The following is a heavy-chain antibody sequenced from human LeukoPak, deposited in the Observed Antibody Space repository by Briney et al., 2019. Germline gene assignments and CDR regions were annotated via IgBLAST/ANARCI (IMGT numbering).Heavy chain of an antibody. Sequence: GGSLRLSCAASGFTVSSNYMSWVRQAPGKGLEWVSVIYSGGSTYYADSVKGRFTISRDNSKNTLYLQMNSLRAEDTAVYYCAREAPRWGSVWYRANFDYWGQGTLVTVSS. CDR1: GFTVSSNY. CDR3: AREAPRWGSVWYRANFDY. D-gene: IGHD6-19*01. CDR2: IYSGGST. J-gene: IGHJ4*02. V-gene: IGHV3-66*01.